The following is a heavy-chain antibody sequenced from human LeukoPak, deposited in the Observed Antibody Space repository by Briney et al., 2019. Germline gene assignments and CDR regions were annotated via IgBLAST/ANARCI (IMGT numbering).Heavy chain of an antibody. J-gene: IGHJ5*02. CDR2: IYHSGST. Sequence: SETLSLTCTVSGYSISSGYYWGWIRQPPGKGLEWIGSIYHSGSTYYNPSLKSRVTISVDTSKNQLSLTLTSVTAADTAVYYCARGWRTTVISWFDPWGQGALVTVSS. CDR3: ARGWRTTVISWFDP. D-gene: IGHD4-17*01. CDR1: GYSISSGYY. V-gene: IGHV4-38-2*02.